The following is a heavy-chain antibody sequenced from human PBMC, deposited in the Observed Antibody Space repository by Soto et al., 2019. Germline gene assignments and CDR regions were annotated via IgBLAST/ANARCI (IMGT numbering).Heavy chain of an antibody. CDR2: INSDGSST. V-gene: IGHV3-74*01. Sequence: GGSLRLSCAASGFTFSSYWMHWVRQAPGKGLVWVSRINSDGSSTSYADSVKGRFTISRDNAKNTLYLQMNSLRAEDTAVYYCAREWVVLVPAAPYYYYGMDVWGQGTTVTVS. CDR3: AREWVVLVPAAPYYYYGMDV. CDR1: GFTFSSYW. J-gene: IGHJ6*02. D-gene: IGHD2-2*01.